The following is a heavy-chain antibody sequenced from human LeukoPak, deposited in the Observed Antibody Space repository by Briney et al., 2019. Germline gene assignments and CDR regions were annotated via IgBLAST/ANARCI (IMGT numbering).Heavy chain of an antibody. CDR3: ARRYDFWSGYQDY. V-gene: IGHV1-3*01. CDR2: INAGNGNT. Sequence: ASVKVSCKASGYTFTSYAMHWVRQAPGQRLEWMGWINAGNGNTKYSQKFQGRVTMTRNTSISTAYMELSSLRSEDAAVYYCARRYDFWSGYQDYWGQGTLVTVSS. J-gene: IGHJ4*02. D-gene: IGHD3-3*01. CDR1: GYTFTSYA.